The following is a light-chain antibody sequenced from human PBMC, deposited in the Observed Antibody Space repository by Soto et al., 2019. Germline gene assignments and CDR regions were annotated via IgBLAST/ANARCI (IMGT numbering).Light chain of an antibody. Sequence: QSALTQPASVSGSPGQSITISCTGTSSDVGGYNLVSWYQQHPGKAPKLMIYEGSKRPSGVSNRFSGSKSGNTASLTISGLQAEDEAEYYCSSYTNINTRACVFGTGTKLTVL. CDR2: EGS. CDR3: SSYTNINTRACV. CDR1: SSDVGGYNL. V-gene: IGLV2-14*02. J-gene: IGLJ1*01.